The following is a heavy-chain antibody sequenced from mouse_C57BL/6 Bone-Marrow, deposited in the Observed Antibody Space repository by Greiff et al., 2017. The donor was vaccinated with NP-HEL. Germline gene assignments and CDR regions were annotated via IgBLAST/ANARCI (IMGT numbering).Heavy chain of an antibody. D-gene: IGHD2-4*01. CDR2: ISYSGST. J-gene: IGHJ2*01. Sequence: EVQGVESGPGLAKPSQTLSLTCSVTGYSITSDYWNWIRKFPGNKLEYMGYISYSGSTYYNPSLKSRISITRDTSKNQYYLQLNSVTTEDTATYYCARSHYDYDGGGGYFDYWGQGTTLTVSS. CDR3: ARSHYDYDGGGGYFDY. V-gene: IGHV3-8*01. CDR1: GYSITSDY.